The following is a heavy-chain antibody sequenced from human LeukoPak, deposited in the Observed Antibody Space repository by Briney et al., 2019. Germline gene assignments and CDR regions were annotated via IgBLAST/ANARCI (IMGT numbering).Heavy chain of an antibody. Sequence: GGSLRLSCAASGFTFSDYYMSWIRQAPGKGLEWVSYIDARSGITYYADSVQGRFTISRDNAQESVFLQMNSLRADDTAVYYCARTYDFGRGPPGDAFDNWGPGTLVTVSS. J-gene: IGHJ3*02. CDR3: ARTYDFGRGPPGDAFDN. CDR2: IDARSGIT. V-gene: IGHV3-11*06. CDR1: GFTFSDYY. D-gene: IGHD3-3*01.